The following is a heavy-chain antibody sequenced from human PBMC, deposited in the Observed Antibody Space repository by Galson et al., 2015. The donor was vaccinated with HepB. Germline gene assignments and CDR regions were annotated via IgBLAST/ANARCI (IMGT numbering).Heavy chain of an antibody. CDR3: AKEEDIVVVPAVTKGYYFDY. V-gene: IGHV3-30*18. J-gene: IGHJ4*02. CDR2: ISYDGSNK. D-gene: IGHD2-2*01. CDR1: GFTFSSYG. Sequence: SLRLSCAASGFTFSSYGMHWVRQAPGKGLEWVAVISYDGSNKYYADSVKGRFTISRDNSKNTLYLQMNSLRAEDTAVYYCAKEEDIVVVPAVTKGYYFDYWGQGTLVTVSS.